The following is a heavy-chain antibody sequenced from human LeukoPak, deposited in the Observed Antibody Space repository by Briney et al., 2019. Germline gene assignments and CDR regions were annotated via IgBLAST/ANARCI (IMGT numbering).Heavy chain of an antibody. CDR2: NSAYNGNT. Sequence: ASVKVFCKASGRTFTSYGISWVRQAPGQGLEWMGWNSAYNGNTNYAQKLQGRVTMTTDTSTSTAYMELRSLRSDDTAVYYCAREFAPGRTVTGFLDYWGQGTLVTVSS. D-gene: IGHD4-17*01. V-gene: IGHV1-18*01. J-gene: IGHJ4*02. CDR3: AREFAPGRTVTGFLDY. CDR1: GRTFTSYG.